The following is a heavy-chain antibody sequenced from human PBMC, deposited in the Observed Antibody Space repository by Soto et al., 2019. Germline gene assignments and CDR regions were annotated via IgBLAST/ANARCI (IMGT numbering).Heavy chain of an antibody. V-gene: IGHV4-30-4*01. CDR2: IYYSGST. J-gene: IGHJ4*02. Sequence: SETLSLTCTVSGGSISSGDYYWSWIRQPPGKGLEWIGYIYYSGSTYYNPSLKSRVTISVDTSKNQFSLKLSSVTAADTAVYYCARVGSSGSYTLDYWGQGTLVTVSS. D-gene: IGHD1-26*01. CDR3: ARVGSSGSYTLDY. CDR1: GGSISSGDYY.